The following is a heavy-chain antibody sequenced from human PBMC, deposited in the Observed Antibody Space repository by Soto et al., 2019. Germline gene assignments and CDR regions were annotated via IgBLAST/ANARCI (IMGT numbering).Heavy chain of an antibody. J-gene: IGHJ6*01. CDR2: ISGSGGST. CDR3: AKGDIRRLRRYGGSDA. CDR1: GFTFSSYA. Sequence: EVQLLESGGGLVQPGGSLRLSCAASGFTFSSYAMSWVRQAPGKGLEWVSAISGSGGSTYYADSVKGRFTISRDNSKNTRHLQMNSLRADDTAVYYCAKGDIRRLRRYGGSDAWGQGTTVTVSS. V-gene: IGHV3-23*01. D-gene: IGHD3-9*01.